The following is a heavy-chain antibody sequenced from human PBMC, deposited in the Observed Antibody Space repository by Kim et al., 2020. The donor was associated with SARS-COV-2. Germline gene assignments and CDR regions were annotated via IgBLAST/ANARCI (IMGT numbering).Heavy chain of an antibody. J-gene: IGHJ4*02. V-gene: IGHV3-74*01. D-gene: IGHD3-22*01. Sequence: GSLRLSCAASGFTFSDYSMHWVRQAPGKGLVWVSNIHNDGGVTNYADSVKGRFTISRDNAKNTVYLQMNSLRAEDTAVYYCTTLTVVTGRPNYWGQGTLVTVSS. CDR2: IHNDGGVT. CDR3: TTLTVVTGRPNY. CDR1: GFTFSDYS.